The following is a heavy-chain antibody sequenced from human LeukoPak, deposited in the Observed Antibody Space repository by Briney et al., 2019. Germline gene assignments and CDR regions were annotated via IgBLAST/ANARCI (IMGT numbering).Heavy chain of an antibody. J-gene: IGHJ4*02. V-gene: IGHV3-9*01. CDR1: GFTFDDYA. CDR2: ISWNSGSI. D-gene: IGHD3-22*01. CDR3: AKASGYYDSSGYYQS. Sequence: GRSLRLSRAASGFTFDDYAMHWVRQAPGKGLEWVSGISWNSGSIGYADSVKGRFTISRDNAKNSLYLQMNSLRAEDTALYYCAKASGYYDSSGYYQSWGQGTLVTVSS.